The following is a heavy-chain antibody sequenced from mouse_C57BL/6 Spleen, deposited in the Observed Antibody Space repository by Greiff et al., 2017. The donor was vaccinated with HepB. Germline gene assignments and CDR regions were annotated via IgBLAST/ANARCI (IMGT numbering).Heavy chain of an antibody. J-gene: IGHJ2*01. V-gene: IGHV5-15*01. D-gene: IGHD4-1*01. CDR3: ARQGSLGDFDY. CDR1: GFTFSDYG. CDR2: ISNLAYSI. Sequence: EVKLMESGGGLVQPGGSLKLSCAASGFTFSDYGMAWVRQAPRKGPEWVAFISNLAYSIYYADTVTGRFTISRENAKNTLYLEMSSLRSEDTAMYYCARQGSLGDFDYWGQGTTLTVSS.